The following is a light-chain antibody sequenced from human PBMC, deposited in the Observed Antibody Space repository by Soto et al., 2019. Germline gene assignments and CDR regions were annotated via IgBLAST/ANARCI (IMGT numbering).Light chain of an antibody. V-gene: IGLV2-14*01. CDR2: DVT. J-gene: IGLJ1*01. CDR3: LSYTSSDTYV. CDR1: STDVGGYKY. Sequence: QSALTQPASVSGSPGQSITISCTGTSTDVGGYKYVSWYQQHPGKAPKFMIYDVTSRPSGISNRFSGSKSGNTAFLIISGLQAEDEAEYYCLSYTSSDTYVFGTGTKLTVL.